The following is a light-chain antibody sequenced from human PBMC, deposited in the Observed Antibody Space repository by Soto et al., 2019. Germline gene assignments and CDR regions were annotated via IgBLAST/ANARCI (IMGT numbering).Light chain of an antibody. CDR2: GNS. J-gene: IGLJ3*02. V-gene: IGLV1-40*01. CDR1: SSNIGTGYD. CDR3: QSYDSGLRGWV. Sequence: QPVLTQPPSVSGAPGQRVTISCTGSSSNIGTGYDVHWYQQLPGTAPKLLIYGNSNRPSGVPDRFSGSKSGTSASLAITGLQVEDEADYYCQSYDSGLRGWVFGGGTKLTVL.